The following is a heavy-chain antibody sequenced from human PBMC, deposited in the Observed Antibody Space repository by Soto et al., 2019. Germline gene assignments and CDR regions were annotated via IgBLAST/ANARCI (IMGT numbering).Heavy chain of an antibody. J-gene: IGHJ4*02. CDR1: GCTFNTYA. CDR2: ISPMFGAA. D-gene: IGHD3-10*01. V-gene: IGHV1-69*19. Sequence: QVQLVQSGAEMKKPGSSVKVSCQSSGCTFNTYAMNWVRQAPVQGPEWMGDISPMFGAANYAPKSQCRVSIHANESTGTSYMQLSRLTSQAKALYICAREVQVHTPAFVYWGQGTLVTVSS. CDR3: AREVQVHTPAFVY.